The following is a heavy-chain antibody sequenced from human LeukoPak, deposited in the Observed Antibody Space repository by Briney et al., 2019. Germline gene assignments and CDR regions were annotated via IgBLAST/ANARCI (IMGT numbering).Heavy chain of an antibody. CDR2: MSFDGSNK. V-gene: IGHV3-30*04. D-gene: IGHD6-13*01. Sequence: GRSLRLSCAASGFTFNDYAMHWVRQAPGQGLEWVAVMSFDGSNKYYADSVKGRFTISRDNSKNTLFLQMNSLRPEDTALYYCARDPRRSSQTGYFASWGHGTLVTVSS. CDR1: GFTFNDYA. CDR3: ARDPRRSSQTGYFAS. J-gene: IGHJ4*01.